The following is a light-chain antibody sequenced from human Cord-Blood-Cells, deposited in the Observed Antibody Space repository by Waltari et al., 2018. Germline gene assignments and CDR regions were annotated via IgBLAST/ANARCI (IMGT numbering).Light chain of an antibody. CDR3: SSYAGSSTWV. CDR1: SSDVGSYNL. J-gene: IGLJ3*02. CDR2: EGS. Sequence: QSALTQPASVSGSPGQSITISCTGTSSDVGSYNLVSWYQQHPGKAPKLMIYEGSKRPSGLSNRFSGSKSVNTASLTISGRQAEDEADYYCSSYAGSSTWVFGGGTKLTVL. V-gene: IGLV2-23*01.